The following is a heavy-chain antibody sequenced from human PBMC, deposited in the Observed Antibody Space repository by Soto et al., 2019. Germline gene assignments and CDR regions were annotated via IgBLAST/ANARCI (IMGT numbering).Heavy chain of an antibody. CDR3: TTDGGVSAYPLFWA. CDR2: XXGXXGXT. V-gene: IGHV3-23*01. CDR1: GFTFSSYA. D-gene: IGHD2-8*02. Sequence: GGSLRLSCAASGFTFSSYAMSWVRQAPGKXLEWVSAXXGXXGXTXXXDXXXGRFTISRDNSKNTLYLQMNSLKTEHTAVYHCTTDGGVSAYPLFWAWGQGTLVTVSS. J-gene: IGHJ5*02.